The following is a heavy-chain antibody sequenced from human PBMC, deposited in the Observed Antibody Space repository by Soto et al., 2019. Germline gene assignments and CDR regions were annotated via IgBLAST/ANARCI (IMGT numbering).Heavy chain of an antibody. Sequence: ESVGGVVQPGRSLRLSCTASGFSFSSYAMYWFRQPPGKGLEWVAVISHDGINKHYADSVEGRVTVSRDNSNHSLDLQLNSLRGEDTAMYYCARDMYSSDYFVKWFEPWGQGTLVTVSS. J-gene: IGHJ5*02. CDR1: GFSFSSYA. CDR3: ARDMYSSDYFVKWFEP. V-gene: IGHV3-30-3*01. CDR2: ISHDGINK. D-gene: IGHD6-19*01.